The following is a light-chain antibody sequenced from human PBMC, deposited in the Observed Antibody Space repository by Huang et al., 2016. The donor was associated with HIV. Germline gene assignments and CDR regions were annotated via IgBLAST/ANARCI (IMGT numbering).Light chain of an antibody. V-gene: IGKV2-28*01. CDR1: QRLLHSDGYNY. Sequence: DIVLTQSPLSLPVTPGEPASISCRSSQRLLHSDGYNYVDWYLQQPGQSPQLLIYLGSNRASGVPDRLSGSGSGTEFTLKISRVGAEDVGVYYCMQALQTSITFGQGTRLEIK. J-gene: IGKJ5*01. CDR2: LGS. CDR3: MQALQTSIT.